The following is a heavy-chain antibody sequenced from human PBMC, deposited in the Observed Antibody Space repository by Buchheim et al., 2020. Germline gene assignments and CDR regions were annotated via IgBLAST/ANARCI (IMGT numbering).Heavy chain of an antibody. V-gene: IGHV3-7*01. CDR1: GFTFSSYW. CDR3: ARAKNYYYDSSGYYYGYYYYMDV. Sequence: EVQLVESGGGLVQPGGSLRLSCAASGFTFSSYWMSWVRQAPGRGLEWVANIKQDGSEKYYVDSVKGRFTISRDNAKNSLYLQMNSLRAEDTAVYYCARAKNYYYDSSGYYYGYYYYMDVWGKGTT. CDR2: IKQDGSEK. D-gene: IGHD3-22*01. J-gene: IGHJ6*03.